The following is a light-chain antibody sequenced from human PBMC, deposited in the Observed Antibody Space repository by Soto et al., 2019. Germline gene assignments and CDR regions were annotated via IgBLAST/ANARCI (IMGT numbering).Light chain of an antibody. J-gene: IGKJ4*01. Sequence: DIQLTTSPSSLSASVGDRVTITCQASQDINNYLNWYQQKPGKAPKLLIFDASSVETGVPSRFSGSVSGTHFTFTISSLEPEDIATYHCQQYEDLPLTFGGGTRVELK. CDR3: QQYEDLPLT. CDR2: DAS. CDR1: QDINNY. V-gene: IGKV1-33*01.